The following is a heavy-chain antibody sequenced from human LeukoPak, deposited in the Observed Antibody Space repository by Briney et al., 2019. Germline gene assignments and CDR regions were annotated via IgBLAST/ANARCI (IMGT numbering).Heavy chain of an antibody. J-gene: IGHJ4*02. CDR3: ARVPYVSGTFDY. CDR1: GFTFSSHV. V-gene: IGHV3-30-3*01. Sequence: GRSLRLSCAASGFTFSSHVIHWVRQAPGKGLEWVAVISHDGSSEYYGDSVKGRFTIFRDNSKNTLYLQTNSLRTEDTAVYYCARVPYVSGTFDYWGQGTLVTVSS. D-gene: IGHD3-10*01. CDR2: ISHDGSSE.